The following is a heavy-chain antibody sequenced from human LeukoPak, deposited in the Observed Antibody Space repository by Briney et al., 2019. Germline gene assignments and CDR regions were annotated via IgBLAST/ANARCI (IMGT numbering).Heavy chain of an antibody. CDR2: IIPIFGTA. CDR1: GGTFSSYA. Sequence: GASVKVSCKASGGTFSSYAISWVRQAPGQGLEWMGGIIPIFGTANYAQKFQGRVTVTADKSTSTAYMELSSLRSEDTAVYYCAGDATYYDILTGYDAFDNWGQGTMVTVSS. CDR3: AGDATYYDILTGYDAFDN. J-gene: IGHJ3*02. D-gene: IGHD3-9*01. V-gene: IGHV1-69*06.